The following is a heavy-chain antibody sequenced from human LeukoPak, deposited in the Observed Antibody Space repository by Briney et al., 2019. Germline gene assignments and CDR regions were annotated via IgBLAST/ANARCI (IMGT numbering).Heavy chain of an antibody. V-gene: IGHV1-2*02. Sequence: ASVKVSCKASGYTFTGYYMHWVRQAPGQGLEWMGWINPNIGGTNYAQKFQGRVTMTRDTSISTAYMELSRLRSDDTAVYCCAVLEGSLGYCSSTSCPNWFDPWGQGTLVTVSS. CDR2: INPNIGGT. D-gene: IGHD2-2*01. J-gene: IGHJ5*02. CDR3: AVLEGSLGYCSSTSCPNWFDP. CDR1: GYTFTGYY.